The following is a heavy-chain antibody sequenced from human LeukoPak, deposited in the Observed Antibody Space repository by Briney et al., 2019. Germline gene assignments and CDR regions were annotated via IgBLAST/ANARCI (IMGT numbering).Heavy chain of an antibody. J-gene: IGHJ4*02. CDR3: AKDAVTMVRGVRYYFDY. CDR2: ISYDGSIK. CDR1: GFTFSSYG. D-gene: IGHD3-10*01. V-gene: IGHV3-30*18. Sequence: PGGSLRLSCAASGFTFSSYGMHWVRQAPGKGLEWVAVISYDGSIKYYADSVKGRFTISRDNSKNTLYLQMNSLRAEDTAVYYCAKDAVTMVRGVRYYFDYWGQGTLVTVSS.